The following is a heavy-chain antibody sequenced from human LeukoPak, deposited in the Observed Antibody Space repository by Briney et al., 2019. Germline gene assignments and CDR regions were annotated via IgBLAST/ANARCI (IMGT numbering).Heavy chain of an antibody. V-gene: IGHV3-23*01. CDR3: GKTTTGYSSGRYPGWPVDY. CDR2: INYSGGHK. J-gene: IGHJ4*02. D-gene: IGHD6-19*01. Sequence: GGSLRLSCVASGFTFKNCAMSWVRQAPGKGLEWVSGINYSGGHKYYADSVKGRFTISRDNSKNTVYLQMDSLRVEDTAVYYCGKTTTGYSSGRYPGWPVDYWGRGTLVTVSS. CDR1: GFTFKNCA.